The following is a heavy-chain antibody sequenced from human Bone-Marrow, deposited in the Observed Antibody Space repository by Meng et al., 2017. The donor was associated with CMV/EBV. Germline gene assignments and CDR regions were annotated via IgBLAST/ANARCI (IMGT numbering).Heavy chain of an antibody. Sequence: SETLSLTCTVSGGSISSYYWSWIRQPPGKGLEWIGYIYYSGSTNYNPSLKSRVTISVDTSKNQFSLKLSSVTAADTAVYYCASVATRWDWYFDLWGRGNLV. CDR1: GGSISSYY. V-gene: IGHV4-59*01. D-gene: IGHD5-12*01. CDR2: IYYSGST. J-gene: IGHJ2*01. CDR3: ASVATRWDWYFDL.